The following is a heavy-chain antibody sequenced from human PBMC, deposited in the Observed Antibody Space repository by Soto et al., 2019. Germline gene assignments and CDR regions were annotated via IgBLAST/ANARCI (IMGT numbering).Heavy chain of an antibody. D-gene: IGHD6-19*01. J-gene: IGHJ4*02. V-gene: IGHV2-5*01. CDR3: AHRPSGWYLFDY. CDR1: GFSLSTSGLG. CDR2: IYLNDDK. Sequence: QITLKESGPTLVRPTQTLTLTCTFSGFSLSTSGLGVGWILQPPGKALEWLALIYLNDDKRYSPSLKARLTITKDTSKNQVVLTMTNMDPVDTATYCCAHRPSGWYLFDYWGQGSLVTVSS.